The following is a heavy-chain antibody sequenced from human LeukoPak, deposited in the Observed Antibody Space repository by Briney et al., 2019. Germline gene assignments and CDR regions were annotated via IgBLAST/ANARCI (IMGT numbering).Heavy chain of an antibody. CDR2: TYYRSKLYN. D-gene: IGHD6-6*01. CDR1: GDSVSSNSAA. Sequence: SQTLSLTCAISGDSVSSNSAAWHWIRQSPSRGLEWLGRTYYRSKLYNDYAVSVKSRITINPDTSKNQFSLQLNSVTPEDTAVYYCARDRAVSSSSVAENYYYYYMDVWGKGTTVTVSS. CDR3: ARDRAVSSSSVAENYYYYYMDV. V-gene: IGHV6-1*01. J-gene: IGHJ6*03.